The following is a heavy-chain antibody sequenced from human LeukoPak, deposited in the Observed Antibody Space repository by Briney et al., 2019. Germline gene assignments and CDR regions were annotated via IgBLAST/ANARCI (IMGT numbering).Heavy chain of an antibody. CDR1: GYTFTSYY. CDR2: INPSGGST. Sequence: ASVKVSCKASGYTFTSYYMHWVRQAPGQGLEWMGIINPSGGSTSYAQKFQGRVTMTRDMSTGTVYMELSSLRSEDTAVYYCARVGGGIVWDYYYMDVWGKGTTVTVSS. J-gene: IGHJ6*03. CDR3: ARVGGGIVWDYYYMDV. V-gene: IGHV1-46*01. D-gene: IGHD2-15*01.